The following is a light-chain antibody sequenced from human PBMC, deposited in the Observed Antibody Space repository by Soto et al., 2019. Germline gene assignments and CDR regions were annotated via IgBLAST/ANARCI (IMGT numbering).Light chain of an antibody. J-gene: IGLJ1*01. V-gene: IGLV2-14*01. CDR2: AVA. CDR1: RSDIGNYNR. Sequence: QSVLTQPASVSGSPGQSITISCTGTRSDIGNYNRVSWYQQHPGKAPKPMIYAVADRPSGVPNRFSGSKSGNTASLTISGLQAEDEADYYCNAQTSANTYVFGTGTKVTVL. CDR3: NAQTSANTYV.